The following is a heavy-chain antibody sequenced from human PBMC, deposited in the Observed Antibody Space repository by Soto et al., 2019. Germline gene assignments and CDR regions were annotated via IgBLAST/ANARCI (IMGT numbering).Heavy chain of an antibody. V-gene: IGHV4-4*02. J-gene: IGHJ4*02. CDR2: VYHSGTT. Sequence: LSLTCAVSGASIGTNNWWSWVRQPPGKGLERIGEVYHSGTTNCNPSLTSRVTISIDKSKNQFSLTLSSMTAADSALYYCAVPGRGDFDYWRQGTLVTVSS. CDR1: GASIGTNNW. D-gene: IGHD5-12*01. CDR3: AVPGRGDFDY.